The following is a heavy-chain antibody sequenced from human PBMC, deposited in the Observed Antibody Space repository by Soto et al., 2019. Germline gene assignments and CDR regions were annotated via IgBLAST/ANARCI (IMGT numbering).Heavy chain of an antibody. CDR3: AKVVDYDFWSGKGYFDY. J-gene: IGHJ4*02. CDR2: ISGSGGST. Sequence: GGSLRLSCAASGFTFSSYAMSWVRQAPGKGLEWVSAISGSGGSTYYADSVKGRFTISRDNSKNTLYLQMNSLRAEDTAVYYCAKVVDYDFWSGKGYFDYWGQGTLVTVSS. D-gene: IGHD3-3*01. CDR1: GFTFSSYA. V-gene: IGHV3-23*01.